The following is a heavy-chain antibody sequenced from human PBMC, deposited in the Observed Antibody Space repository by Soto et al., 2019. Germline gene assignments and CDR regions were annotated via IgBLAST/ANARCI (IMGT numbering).Heavy chain of an antibody. D-gene: IGHD2-15*01. Sequence: QVQLQQSGPRLARPSGTLSLTCVVSGGSISSTNWWTWVRQTPGKGLEWIGEIYHTGSTKYNPSRENPVTISLDTSNHRLSLNLTSVTAADTAVYYCAALPPRIVVVVLPIPSWGQGTLVTVPS. V-gene: IGHV4-4*02. CDR3: AALPPRIVVVVLPIPS. CDR1: GGSISSTNW. CDR2: IYHTGST. J-gene: IGHJ4*02.